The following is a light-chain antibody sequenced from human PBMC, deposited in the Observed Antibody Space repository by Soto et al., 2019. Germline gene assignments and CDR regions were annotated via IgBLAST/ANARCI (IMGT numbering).Light chain of an antibody. CDR2: AAS. CDR3: QQSYSSPRT. Sequence: DIQMTQSPSSLSASVGDRVTITCRASQFIINSLNWYQQRPGMAPKLLIYAASSLYGGVPSRFSGSGSGTDFTLTISSLQPEDFATYYCQQSYSSPRTFGQGTKLQIK. V-gene: IGKV1-39*01. CDR1: QFIINS. J-gene: IGKJ2*01.